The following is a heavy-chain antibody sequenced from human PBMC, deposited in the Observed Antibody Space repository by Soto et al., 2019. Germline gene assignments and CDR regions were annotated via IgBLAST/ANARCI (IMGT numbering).Heavy chain of an antibody. V-gene: IGHV3-23*01. CDR1: GFTFSSYA. D-gene: IGHD3-22*01. J-gene: IGHJ4*02. Sequence: EVQLLESGGGLVQPGGSLRLSCAASGFTFSSYAMSWVRQAPGKGLEWVSAISGSGGSTYYADSVKGRFTISRDNSKNTLYLQMNSLRAEDTAVYYCANGGIHADYYDSSGYSAPQTDHWGQGTLVTVSS. CDR2: ISGSGGST. CDR3: ANGGIHADYYDSSGYSAPQTDH.